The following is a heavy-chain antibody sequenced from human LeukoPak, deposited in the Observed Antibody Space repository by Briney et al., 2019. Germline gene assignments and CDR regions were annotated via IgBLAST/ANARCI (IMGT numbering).Heavy chain of an antibody. Sequence: GGSLRLSCAASGFTFSSYSMNWVRQAPGKGLEWVSSISSSSSYIYYADSVKGRFTISRDNAKNSLYLQMNSLRAEDTAVYYCASTTVTPKYYYYYYGMDVWGQGTTVTVSS. CDR1: GFTFSSYS. J-gene: IGHJ6*02. V-gene: IGHV3-21*04. D-gene: IGHD4-17*01. CDR3: ASTTVTPKYYYYYYGMDV. CDR2: ISSSSSYI.